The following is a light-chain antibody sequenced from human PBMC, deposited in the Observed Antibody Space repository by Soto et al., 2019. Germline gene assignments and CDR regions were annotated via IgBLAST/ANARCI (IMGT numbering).Light chain of an antibody. V-gene: IGLV4-69*01. CDR1: SGHSSYA. CDR3: QTWGTGIRV. J-gene: IGLJ3*02. Sequence: QTVVTQSPSASASLGASVKLTCTLSSGHSSYAIAWHQQQPEKGPRYLMKVNRDGSHTKGDRIPDRFSGSSSGAERYLTISSLQSEDEAVYYCQTWGTGIRVFGGGTKLTVL. CDR2: VNRDGSH.